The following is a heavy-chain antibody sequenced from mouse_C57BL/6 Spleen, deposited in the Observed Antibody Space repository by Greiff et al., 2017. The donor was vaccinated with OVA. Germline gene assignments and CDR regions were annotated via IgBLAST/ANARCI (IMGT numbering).Heavy chain of an antibody. Sequence: DVKLQESGPGLVKPSQSLSLTCSVTGYSITSGYYWNWIRQFPGNKLEWMGYISYDGSNNYNPSLKNRISITRDTSKNQFFLKLNSVTTEDTATYYCAREGYDYDVHSFDYWGQGTTLTVSS. CDR1: GYSITSGYY. V-gene: IGHV3-6*01. D-gene: IGHD2-4*01. CDR2: ISYDGSN. J-gene: IGHJ2*01. CDR3: AREGYDYDVHSFDY.